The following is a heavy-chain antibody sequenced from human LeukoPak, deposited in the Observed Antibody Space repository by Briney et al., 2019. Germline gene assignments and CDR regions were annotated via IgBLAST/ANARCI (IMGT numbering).Heavy chain of an antibody. CDR2: INPNSGGT. J-gene: IGHJ4*02. CDR3: AAATLGSGSYYNDDY. CDR1: GYTFTGYY. Sequence: ASVKVSCKASGYTFTGYYMHWVRQAPGQGLEWMGWINPNSGGTNYAQKFQGRVTMTRDTSISTAYMELSRLRSDDTAVYYCAAATLGSGSYYNDDYWGQGTLVTVSS. V-gene: IGHV1-2*02. D-gene: IGHD3-10*01.